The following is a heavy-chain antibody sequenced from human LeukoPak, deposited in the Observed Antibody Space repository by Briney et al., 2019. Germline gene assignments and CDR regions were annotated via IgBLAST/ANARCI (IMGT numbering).Heavy chain of an antibody. CDR1: GGSFSGYY. J-gene: IGHJ4*02. D-gene: IGHD3-22*01. CDR2: INHSGST. CDR3: ARGLSTPEYDSSGYSDY. V-gene: IGHV4-34*01. Sequence: SETLSLTCAVYGGSFSGYYWSWIRQPPGQGLEWIGEINHSGSTNYNPSLNSRVTISVDTSKNQFSLKLSSVTAADTAVYYCARGLSTPEYDSSGYSDYWGQGTLVTVSS.